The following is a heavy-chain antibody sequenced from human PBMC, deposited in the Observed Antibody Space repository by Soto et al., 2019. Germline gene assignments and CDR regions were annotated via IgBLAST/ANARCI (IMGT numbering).Heavy chain of an antibody. V-gene: IGHV3-11*01. D-gene: IGHD3-10*01. CDR1: GFAFSKYY. J-gene: IGHJ4*02. CDR3: ANDPYYYASGN. Sequence: VGSLRLSCAASGFAFSKYYMTWIRQPPGKGLEWVSYISGSGTTIHYADSVKGRFTVSRDNARNSLYLQMNSLRAEDTAFYYCANDPYYYASGNWGQGTLVTVSS. CDR2: ISGSGTTI.